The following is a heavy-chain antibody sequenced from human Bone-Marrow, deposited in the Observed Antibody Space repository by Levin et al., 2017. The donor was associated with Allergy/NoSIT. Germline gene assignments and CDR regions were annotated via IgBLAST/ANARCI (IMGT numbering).Heavy chain of an antibody. CDR3: ARHPQYFVWTGSYPPADFDY. CDR2: AHDSGST. D-gene: IGHD3/OR15-3a*01. CDR1: GDSLSNYY. Sequence: GSLRLSCTVSGDSLSNYYWSWIRQPPGKGLEWIGYAHDSGSTNYNPSLKSRVTLSVDTSKNQFSLRLNSVTAADTAFYYCARHPQYFVWTGSYPPADFDYWGRGTLVTVSS. J-gene: IGHJ4*01. V-gene: IGHV4-59*01.